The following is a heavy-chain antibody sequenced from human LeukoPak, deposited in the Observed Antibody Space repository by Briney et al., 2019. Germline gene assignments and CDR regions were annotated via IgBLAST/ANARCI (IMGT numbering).Heavy chain of an antibody. V-gene: IGHV3-11*01. CDR3: ARVSITSESC. Sequence: GGSLRLSCAASGFTLSDYYMSWIRQAPGKGLELISYISSSGGIMYYADSMKGRFTISRDNAKNSLYLQMNRLRAEDTAVYYCARVSITSESCWGQGTLVTVSS. CDR2: ISSSGGIM. D-gene: IGHD2-2*01. J-gene: IGHJ4*02. CDR1: GFTLSDYY.